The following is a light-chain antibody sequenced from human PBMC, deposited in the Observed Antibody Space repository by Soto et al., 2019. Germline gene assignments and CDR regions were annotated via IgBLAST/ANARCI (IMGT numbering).Light chain of an antibody. Sequence: EIMLTQAPGTLSLSPGDRATLSCRASQSVGSNFLAWYQQRPGQPPNLLIFGASHRAPDIPDRFSGSGSGTDFTLTISRLEPEDFAVYYCQQYGSSIQTFGQGTKVDIK. CDR1: QSVGSNF. J-gene: IGKJ1*01. V-gene: IGKV3-20*01. CDR2: GAS. CDR3: QQYGSSIQT.